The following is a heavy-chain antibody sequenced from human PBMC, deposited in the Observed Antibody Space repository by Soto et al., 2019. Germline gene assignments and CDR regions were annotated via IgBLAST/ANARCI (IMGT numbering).Heavy chain of an antibody. CDR2: ISGTGGTT. Sequence: EVQLLESGGGLVQPGGSRRPSWAASGFTFSTYAMSGARQAPGKGLGWVSPISGTGGTTYYADSVKGRFTISRDNSRNTLHLQMNSLRAEDTAIYYCAKFFVETGGSSGWPWSFHFWGQGTLVTVSS. CDR3: AKFFVETGGSSGWPWSFHF. V-gene: IGHV3-23*01. D-gene: IGHD6-25*01. CDR1: GFTFSTYA. J-gene: IGHJ4*02.